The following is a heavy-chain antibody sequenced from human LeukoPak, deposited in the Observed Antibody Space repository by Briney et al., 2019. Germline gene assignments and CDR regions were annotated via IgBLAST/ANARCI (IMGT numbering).Heavy chain of an antibody. CDR3: ASGRQLGY. V-gene: IGHV3-7*01. D-gene: IGHD6-13*01. CDR2: IKEDGSEK. Sequence: GGSLRLSCAASGFTFSSYAMHWVRQAPGKGLEWVANIKEDGSEKYYVDSVKGRFTISRDDARNSLYLQMNSLRAEDTAVYYCASGRQLGYWGQGTLVTVSS. CDR1: GFTFSSYA. J-gene: IGHJ4*02.